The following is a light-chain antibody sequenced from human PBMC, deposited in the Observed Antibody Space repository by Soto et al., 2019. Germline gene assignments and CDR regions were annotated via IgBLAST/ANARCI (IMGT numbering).Light chain of an antibody. CDR1: SSDVGGYNY. CDR2: GVT. V-gene: IGLV2-14*01. J-gene: IGLJ1*01. CDR3: SSYTSASTLNYL. Sequence: QSALTQPASVSGSPGQSITISCTGTSSDVGGYNYVSWYQQHPGIAPKLLIYGVTNRPSGVSTRFSGCKSGNTASLTISGLQAEDEADYHCSSYTSASTLNYLFGTGTKLTVL.